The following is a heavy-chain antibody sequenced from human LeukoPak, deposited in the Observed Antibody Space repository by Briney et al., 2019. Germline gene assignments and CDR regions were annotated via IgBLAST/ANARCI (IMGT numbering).Heavy chain of an antibody. CDR3: AKESPYGSGSRNYYFHY. J-gene: IGHJ4*02. CDR1: GFTFSSNA. D-gene: IGHD3-10*01. V-gene: IGHV3-23*01. Sequence: PGGSLRLSCAASGFTFSSNAMSWVRQAPGKGLEWVSAISGSANRTYYADSVKGRFTISRDNSKNTLYLQMNSLRPEDTAIYYCAKESPYGSGSRNYYFHYWGQGTLATVSS. CDR2: ISGSANRT.